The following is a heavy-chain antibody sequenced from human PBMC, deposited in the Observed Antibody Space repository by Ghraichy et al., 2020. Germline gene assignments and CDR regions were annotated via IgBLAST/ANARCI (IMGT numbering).Heavy chain of an antibody. V-gene: IGHV3-43*02. D-gene: IGHD6-6*01. CDR1: GFTFDDYA. CDR3: AKKSYSSSSNWFDP. Sequence: GGSLRLSCAASGFTFDDYAMHWGRQAPGKGLEWVSLISGDGGSTYYADSVKGRFTISRDNSKNSLYLQMNSLRTEDTALYYCAKKSYSSSSNWFDPWGQGTLVTVSS. CDR2: ISGDGGST. J-gene: IGHJ5*02.